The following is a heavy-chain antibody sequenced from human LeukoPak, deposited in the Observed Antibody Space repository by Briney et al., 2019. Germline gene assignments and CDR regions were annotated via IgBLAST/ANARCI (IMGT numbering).Heavy chain of an antibody. J-gene: IGHJ3*02. Sequence: PGGSLRLSCAASGFTFDDYAMHWVRQTPGKGLEWVSSISWDGGISVYADSVKGRFTISRDNAKSSLYLEMSALTPEDTAVYFCIKDLRLDLHFDTFDIWGQGTMVTVSS. V-gene: IGHV3-9*01. CDR2: ISWDGGIS. CDR1: GFTFDDYA. D-gene: IGHD1-7*01. CDR3: IKDLRLDLHFDTFDI.